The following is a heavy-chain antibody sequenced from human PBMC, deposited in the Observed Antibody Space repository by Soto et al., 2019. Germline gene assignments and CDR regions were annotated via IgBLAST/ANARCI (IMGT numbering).Heavy chain of an antibody. J-gene: IGHJ4*02. V-gene: IGHV3-9*01. CDR1: GFKFDGYA. D-gene: IGHD6-19*01. Sequence: EVQLVESGGGMVQPGRSLRLSCAASGFKFDGYAMHWVRQAPGKGLEWVSGIDWNGGNINYADSVKGRFTISRDNAKNSLFLQMNSLRTEDSALYYCAKDPYWSGWYYFDYWGQGTLVTVSS. CDR3: AKDPYWSGWYYFDY. CDR2: IDWNGGNI.